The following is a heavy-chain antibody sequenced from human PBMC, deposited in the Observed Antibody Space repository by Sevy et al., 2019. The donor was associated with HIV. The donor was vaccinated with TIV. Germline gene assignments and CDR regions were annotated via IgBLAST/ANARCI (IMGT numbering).Heavy chain of an antibody. CDR2: ISTYNGNT. V-gene: IGHV1-18*01. CDR3: VREVDSIRFDP. J-gene: IGHJ5*02. Sequence: ASVKVSCKASGYTFTNYGISWVRQAPGQGLEWMGRISTYNGNTIYAQKVQGRVTMTTDTSTSTAYMELRSLRSDDRALYDCVREVDSIRFDPWGQGTLVTVSS. D-gene: IGHD3-22*01. CDR1: GYTFTNYG.